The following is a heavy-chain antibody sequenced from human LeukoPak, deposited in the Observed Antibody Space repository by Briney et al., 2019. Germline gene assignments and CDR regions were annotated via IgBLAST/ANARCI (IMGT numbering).Heavy chain of an antibody. CDR3: ARDLKQWEDAFDI. J-gene: IGHJ3*02. Sequence: SETLSLTCTVSGGSISSYYWSWIRQPPGKGLEWIGYIYYSGSTNYNPSLKSRVTISVDTSKNQFSLKLSSVTAADTAVYYCARDLKQWEDAFDIWGQGTMVTVSS. CDR2: IYYSGST. V-gene: IGHV4-59*01. CDR1: GGSISSYY. D-gene: IGHD1-26*01.